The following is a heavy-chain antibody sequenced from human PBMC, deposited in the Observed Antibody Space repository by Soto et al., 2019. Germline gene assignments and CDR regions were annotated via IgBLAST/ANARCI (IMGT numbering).Heavy chain of an antibody. V-gene: IGHV3-53*01. D-gene: IGHD6-13*01. CDR3: ARDGYSSNCCGL. CDR2: MYSGGTT. Sequence: PGGSLRLSCAASGLLVSNNYMSLVRQDPGKGLEWVSIMYSGGTTYYADSVEGRFTMSRDDSKNMVYLQRNSLRAEDTAVYYCARDGYSSNCCGLWGQGTLGTVSS. J-gene: IGHJ5*02. CDR1: GLLVSNNY.